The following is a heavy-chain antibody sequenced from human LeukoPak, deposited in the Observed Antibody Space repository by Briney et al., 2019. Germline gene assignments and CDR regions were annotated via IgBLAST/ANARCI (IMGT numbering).Heavy chain of an antibody. Sequence: ASVKDSCKASGYTFTSYDINWVRQATGQGLEWMGWMNPNSGNTGYAQKFQGRVTMTRNTSISTAYMELSSLRSEDTAVYYCARVEYYYDSSGYYGMDVWGQGTTVTVSS. CDR1: GYTFTSYD. V-gene: IGHV1-8*01. J-gene: IGHJ6*02. D-gene: IGHD3-22*01. CDR3: ARVEYYYDSSGYYGMDV. CDR2: MNPNSGNT.